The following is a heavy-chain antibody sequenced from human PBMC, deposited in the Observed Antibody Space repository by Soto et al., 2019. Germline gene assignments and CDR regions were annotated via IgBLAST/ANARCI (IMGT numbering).Heavy chain of an antibody. CDR1: GGSFSGYY. Sequence: ASETLSLTCAVYGGSFSGYYWSWIRQPPGKGLEWIGEINHSGSTNYNPSLKSRVTISVDTSKNQFSLKLSSVTAADTAVYYCARGGAPLESYDILTGYYNGFDYWGQGTLVTVSS. V-gene: IGHV4-34*01. CDR2: INHSGST. D-gene: IGHD3-9*01. CDR3: ARGGAPLESYDILTGYYNGFDY. J-gene: IGHJ4*02.